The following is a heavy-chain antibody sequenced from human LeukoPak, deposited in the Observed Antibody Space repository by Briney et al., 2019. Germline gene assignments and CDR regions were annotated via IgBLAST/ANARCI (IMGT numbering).Heavy chain of an antibody. D-gene: IGHD6-19*01. CDR1: GFTFSSYS. CDR3: VRGHVAVAAHDDAFDI. Sequence: GGSLRLSCAASGFTFSSYSMNWVRQAPGKGLEWVSSISTSSSYIYYADSVKGRFTISRDNAKNSLYLQMNSLRAEDTAVYYCVRGHVAVAAHDDAFDIWGQGTMVTVSS. CDR2: ISTSSSYI. J-gene: IGHJ3*02. V-gene: IGHV3-21*01.